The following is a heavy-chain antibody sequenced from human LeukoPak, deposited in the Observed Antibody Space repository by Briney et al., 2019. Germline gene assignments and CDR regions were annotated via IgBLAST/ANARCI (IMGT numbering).Heavy chain of an antibody. D-gene: IGHD4-23*01. CDR3: ARHEVTPTTVVTYYFDY. CDR1: GGSISSYY. J-gene: IGHJ4*02. V-gene: IGHV4-59*08. CDR2: IYYSGST. Sequence: SETLSLTCTASGGSISSYYWSWIRQPPGKGLEWIGYIYYSGSTNYNPSLKSRVTISVDTSKNQFSLKLSSVTAADTAVYYCARHEVTPTTVVTYYFDYWGQGTLVTVSS.